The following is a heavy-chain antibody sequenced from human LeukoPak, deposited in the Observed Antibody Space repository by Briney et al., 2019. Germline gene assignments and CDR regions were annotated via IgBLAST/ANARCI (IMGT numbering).Heavy chain of an antibody. CDR2: INPSGGST. J-gene: IGHJ4*02. CDR1: GYTFTSYG. Sequence: GASVKVSCKASGYTFTSYGISWVRQAPGQGLEWMGIINPSGGSTSYAQKFQGRVTMTRDTSTSTVYMELSSLRSEDTAVYYCARDRVVRGPLDYWGQGTLVTVSS. D-gene: IGHD3-10*01. CDR3: ARDRVVRGPLDY. V-gene: IGHV1-46*01.